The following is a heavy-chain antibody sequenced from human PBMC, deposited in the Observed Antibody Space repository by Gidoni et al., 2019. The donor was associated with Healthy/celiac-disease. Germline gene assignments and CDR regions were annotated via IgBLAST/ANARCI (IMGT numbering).Heavy chain of an antibody. J-gene: IGHJ6*02. CDR2: IKQDGSEK. V-gene: IGHV3-7*01. CDR3: ARDPNDYGDYYYYYGMDV. D-gene: IGHD4-17*01. Sequence: EVQLVESGGGLVQPGGSLRLSCAASGFTFSSYWLSWVRQAPGKGLEWVANIKQDGSEKYYVDSVKGRFTISRDNAKNSLYLQMNSLRAEDTAVYYCARDPNDYGDYYYYYGMDVWGQGTTVTVSS. CDR1: GFTFSSYW.